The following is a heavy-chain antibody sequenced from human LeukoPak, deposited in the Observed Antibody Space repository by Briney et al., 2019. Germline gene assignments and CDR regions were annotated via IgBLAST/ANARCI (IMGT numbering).Heavy chain of an antibody. V-gene: IGHV1-8*03. CDR2: MNPNSGNT. J-gene: IGHJ6*03. CDR1: GYTFTSHD. Sequence: APVTVSCMASGYTFTSHDINWVRQATGQGLEWMGWMNPNSGNTDYAQKFQGRVTITTSTSITTAYMELSNLRSEDTAVYYCARGWKFWSGYGGDYYYYMDVWGKGTTVTVSS. CDR3: ARGWKFWSGYGGDYYYYMDV. D-gene: IGHD3-3*01.